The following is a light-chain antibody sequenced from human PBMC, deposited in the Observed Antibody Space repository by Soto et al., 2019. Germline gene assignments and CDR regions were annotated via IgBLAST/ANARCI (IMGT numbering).Light chain of an antibody. CDR3: KQYNSYSRT. J-gene: IGKJ1*01. Sequence: DIQMTQSPSSVSASVGDRVTITCRASQDISTWLAWYQQKPGKAHKLLIYKAYSLESGVQSRFSGSGSGTEFTLTIRSLQPDDFATYYCKQYNSYSRTFGQGTKVDIK. V-gene: IGKV1-5*03. CDR2: KAY. CDR1: QDISTW.